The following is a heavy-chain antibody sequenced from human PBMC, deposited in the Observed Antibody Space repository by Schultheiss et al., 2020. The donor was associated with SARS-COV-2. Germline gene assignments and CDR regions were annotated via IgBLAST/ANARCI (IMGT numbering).Heavy chain of an antibody. J-gene: IGHJ3*01. Sequence: GESLKISCAASGFTFSSYWMHWVRQAPGKGLVWVSSLSDGGVFTNYADSVKGRFTISRDNAKNSLHLQMNSLSDEDTAVYYCARENGNDASDVWGQGIMVTVSS. CDR1: GFTFSSYW. D-gene: IGHD1-1*01. V-gene: IGHV3-21*01. CDR3: ARENGNDASDV. CDR2: LSDGGVFT.